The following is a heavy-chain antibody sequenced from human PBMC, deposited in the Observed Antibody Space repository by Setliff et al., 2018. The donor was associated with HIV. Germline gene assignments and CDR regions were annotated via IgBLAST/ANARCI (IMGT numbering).Heavy chain of an antibody. CDR2: IHYSGST. J-gene: IGHJ4*02. CDR1: GGSISSYY. D-gene: IGHD1-1*01. V-gene: IGHV4-59*01. CDR3: AQLGMVDDFDY. Sequence: SETLSLTCTVSGGSISSYYWSWIRQPPGKGLEWIGYIHYSGSTNYNPSLKSRVSMSLDTSKDQFSLKLSSVTAADTAVYYCAQLGMVDDFDYWGQGTLVTVSS.